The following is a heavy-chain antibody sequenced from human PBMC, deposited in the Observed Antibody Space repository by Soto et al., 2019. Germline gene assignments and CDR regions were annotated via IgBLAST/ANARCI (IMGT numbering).Heavy chain of an antibody. CDR3: ARETHHTIFGVVMPDYYYYYGMDV. Sequence: ASVKVSCKASGYTFTSYGISLVRQAPGQGLEWMGWISAYNGNTNYAQKLQGRVTMTTDTSTSTAYMELRSLRSDDTAVYYCARETHHTIFGVVMPDYYYYYGMDVWGQGTTVTVSS. CDR1: GYTFTSYG. CDR2: ISAYNGNT. D-gene: IGHD3-3*01. V-gene: IGHV1-18*04. J-gene: IGHJ6*02.